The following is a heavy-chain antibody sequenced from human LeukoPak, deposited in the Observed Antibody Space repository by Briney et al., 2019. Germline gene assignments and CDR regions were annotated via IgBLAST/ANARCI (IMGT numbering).Heavy chain of an antibody. CDR2: ISGSGGST. CDR1: GFTFSSYG. V-gene: IGHV3-23*01. D-gene: IGHD3-10*01. CDR3: ASLYGSGPNWFDP. J-gene: IGHJ5*02. Sequence: PGGSLRLSCAASGFTFSSYGMSWVRQAPGKGLEWVSAISGSGGSTYYADSVKGRFTISRDNSKNTLYLQMNSLRAEDTAVYYCASLYGSGPNWFDPWGQGTLVTVSS.